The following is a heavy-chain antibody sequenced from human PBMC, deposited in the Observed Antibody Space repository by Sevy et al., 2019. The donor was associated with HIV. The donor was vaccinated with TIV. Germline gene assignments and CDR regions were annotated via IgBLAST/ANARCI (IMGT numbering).Heavy chain of an antibody. V-gene: IGHV4-31*03. Sequence: SETLSLTCTVSGGSISSGGYYWSWIRQHPGKGLEGIGYIYYSGSTYYNPSLKSRVTISVDTSKNQFSLKLSSVTAADTAVYYCARDSDFSGKAFDIWGQGTMVTVSS. D-gene: IGHD3-10*01. CDR1: GGSISSGGYY. CDR2: IYYSGST. J-gene: IGHJ3*02. CDR3: ARDSDFSGKAFDI.